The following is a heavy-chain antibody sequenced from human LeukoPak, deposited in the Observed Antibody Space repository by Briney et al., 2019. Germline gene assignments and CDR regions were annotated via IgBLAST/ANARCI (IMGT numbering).Heavy chain of an antibody. V-gene: IGHV4-30-4*08. J-gene: IGHJ6*02. Sequence: SETLSLTCTVSGGSISSSSYYWGWIRQPPGKGLEWIGYIYYSGSTYYNPSLKSRVTISVDTSKNQFSLKLSSVTAADTAVYYCARERGSITMVRGAPTAYYYYGMDVWGQGTTVTVSS. CDR3: ARERGSITMVRGAPTAYYYYGMDV. D-gene: IGHD3-10*01. CDR2: IYYSGST. CDR1: GGSISSSSYY.